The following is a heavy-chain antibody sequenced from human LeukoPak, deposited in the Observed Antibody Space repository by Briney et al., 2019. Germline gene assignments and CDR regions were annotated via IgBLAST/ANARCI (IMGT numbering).Heavy chain of an antibody. V-gene: IGHV3-21*04. J-gene: IGHJ4*02. CDR1: GFTFSSYS. CDR2: ISSSSSYI. Sequence: GGSLRLSCAASGFTFSSYSMNWVRQAPGKGLVWVSSISSSSSYIYYADSVKGRFTISRDNAKNSLYLQMNSLRAEDTAVYFCAKRGVVIRVILVGFHKQAYYFDSWGQGALVTVSS. D-gene: IGHD3-22*01. CDR3: AKRGVVIRVILVGFHKQAYYFDS.